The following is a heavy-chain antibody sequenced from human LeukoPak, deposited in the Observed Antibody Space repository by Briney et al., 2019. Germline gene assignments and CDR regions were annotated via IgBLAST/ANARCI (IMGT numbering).Heavy chain of an antibody. D-gene: IGHD6-19*01. Sequence: ASVKVSCKASGYTFTSYGINWVRQAPGQGLEWMGWISAYNGNTNYAQKVQGRVTMTTDTSTSTAYMELRSPRSDDTAVYYCARLVAVSYRDAFDIWGQGTMVTVSS. CDR3: ARLVAVSYRDAFDI. CDR2: ISAYNGNT. J-gene: IGHJ3*02. V-gene: IGHV1-18*01. CDR1: GYTFTSYG.